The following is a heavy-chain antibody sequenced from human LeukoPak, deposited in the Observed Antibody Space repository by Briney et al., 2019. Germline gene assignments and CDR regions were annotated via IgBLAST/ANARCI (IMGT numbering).Heavy chain of an antibody. D-gene: IGHD3-22*01. CDR1: GGSISSYY. CDR2: IYNSGST. V-gene: IGHV4-59*01. Sequence: SETLSLTCTVSGGSISSYYWSWIRQPPGKGLEWIGYIYNSGSTNYNPSLKSRVTISVDTSKNQFSLKLSSVTAADTAVYYCARAWGFSYDSSGYPGDYYYYGMDVWGQGTTVTVSS. J-gene: IGHJ6*02. CDR3: ARAWGFSYDSSGYPGDYYYYGMDV.